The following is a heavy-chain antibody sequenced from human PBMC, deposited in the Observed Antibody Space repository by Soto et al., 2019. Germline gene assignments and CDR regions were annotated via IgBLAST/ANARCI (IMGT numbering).Heavy chain of an antibody. V-gene: IGHV3-66*01. J-gene: IGHJ6*02. CDR2: IYSGGST. D-gene: IGHD3-16*02. Sequence: GGSLRLSCAASGFTVSSNYMSWVRQAPGKGLEWVSVIYSGGSTYYADSVKGRFTISRDNSKNTLYLQMNSLRAEDTAVYYCSRDRSPAGMDVCGQGTTVTVSS. CDR1: GFTVSSNY. CDR3: SRDRSPAGMDV.